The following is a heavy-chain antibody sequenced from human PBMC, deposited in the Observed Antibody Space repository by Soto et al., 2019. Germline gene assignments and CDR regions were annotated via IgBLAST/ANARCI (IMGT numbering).Heavy chain of an antibody. J-gene: IGHJ4*02. Sequence: SETLSLTCTVSGGSISSYYWSWIRQPPGKGLEWIGNIHYNGNTKYSPSLKSRVTISVDTSKNHFSLKLISVTTADTAVYFCARDRSLWFRDYWGQGTLVTVSS. CDR3: ARDRSLWFRDY. V-gene: IGHV4-59*01. CDR2: IHYNGNT. D-gene: IGHD3-10*01. CDR1: GGSISSYY.